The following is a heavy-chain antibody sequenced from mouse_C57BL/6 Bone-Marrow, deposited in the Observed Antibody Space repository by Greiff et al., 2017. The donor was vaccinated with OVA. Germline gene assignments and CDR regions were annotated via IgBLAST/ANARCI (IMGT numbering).Heavy chain of an antibody. Sequence: QVQLQQPGAELVKPGASVKLSCKASGYTFTSYWMQWVKQRPGQGLEWIGEIDPSDSYTNYNQKFKGKATLTVDTSSSTAYMQLSSLTSEDSAVYYCARRRYDGYFSWFAYWGQGTLVTVSA. CDR1: GYTFTSYW. CDR2: IDPSDSYT. CDR3: ARRRYDGYFSWFAY. J-gene: IGHJ3*01. D-gene: IGHD2-3*01. V-gene: IGHV1-50*01.